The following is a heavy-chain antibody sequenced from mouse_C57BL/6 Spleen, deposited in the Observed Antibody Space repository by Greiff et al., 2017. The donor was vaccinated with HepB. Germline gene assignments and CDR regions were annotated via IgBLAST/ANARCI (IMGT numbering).Heavy chain of an antibody. Sequence: VQLKESGGGLVKPGGSLKLSCAASGFTFSDYGMHWVRQAPEKGLEWVAYISSGSSTIYYADTVKGRFTISRDNAKNTLFLQMTSLRSEDTAMYYCARRDRYDSYFGVWGTGTTVSVSS. CDR2: ISSGSSTI. J-gene: IGHJ1*03. D-gene: IGHD2-3*01. CDR1: GFTFSDYG. CDR3: ARRDRYDSYFGV. V-gene: IGHV5-17*01.